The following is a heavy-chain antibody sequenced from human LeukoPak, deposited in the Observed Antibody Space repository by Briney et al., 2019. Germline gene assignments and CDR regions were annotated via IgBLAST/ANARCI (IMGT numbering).Heavy chain of an antibody. CDR3: ARGPSGYHNA. V-gene: IGHV4-39*07. Sequence: SETLSLTCTVSGGSISSSSYYWGWIRQPPGKGLEWLGNIYYSGNTYYNPSLKSRVTISVDMSKNQFSLKLTSVTAADTAIYYCARGPSGYHNAGGQGTLVTVSS. CDR2: IYYSGNT. J-gene: IGHJ4*02. CDR1: GGSISSSSYY. D-gene: IGHD5-12*01.